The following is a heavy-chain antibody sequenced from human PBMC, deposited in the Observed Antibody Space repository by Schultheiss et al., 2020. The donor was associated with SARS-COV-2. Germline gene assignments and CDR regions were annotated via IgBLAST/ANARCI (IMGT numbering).Heavy chain of an antibody. V-gene: IGHV2-70*04. J-gene: IGHJ6*02. Sequence: SGPTLVKPTQTLTLTCTFSGFSLSTSGMRVSWIRQPPGKALEWLARIDWDDDKFYSTSLKSRLTISKDTSKSQVVLTMTNMDPVDTATYYCARISGDYYYGMDVWGQGTTVTVSS. CDR2: IDWDDDK. CDR1: GFSLSTSGMR. D-gene: IGHD1-26*01. CDR3: ARISGDYYYGMDV.